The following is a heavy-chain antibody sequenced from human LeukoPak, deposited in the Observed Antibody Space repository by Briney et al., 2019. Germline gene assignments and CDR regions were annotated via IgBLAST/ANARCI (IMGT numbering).Heavy chain of an antibody. CDR3: ARDGTIGYCSSTSCYANWFDP. J-gene: IGHJ5*02. Sequence: SETLSLTCTVSGGSISSYYWSWIRQPAGKGLEWIGRIYTSGSTNYNPSLKSRVTISVDTSKNQFSLKLSSVTAADTAVYYCARDGTIGYCSSTSCYANWFDPWGQGTLVTVSS. CDR2: IYTSGST. CDR1: GGSISSYY. V-gene: IGHV4-4*07. D-gene: IGHD2-2*01.